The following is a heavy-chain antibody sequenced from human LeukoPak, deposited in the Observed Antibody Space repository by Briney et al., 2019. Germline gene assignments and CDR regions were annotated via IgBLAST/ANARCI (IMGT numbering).Heavy chain of an antibody. CDR2: ISAYNGNT. CDR3: AREARLTAHFDY. CDR1: GYTFSNFG. V-gene: IGHV1-18*01. J-gene: IGHJ4*02. D-gene: IGHD2-21*02. Sequence: ASVKVSCKASGYTFSNFGVGWVRQAPGQGPEWMGWISAYNGNTNYAQRFWGRVTMTTDTSTSTAYMELRSLRSDDTAAYYCAREARLTAHFDYWGQGTLVTVSS.